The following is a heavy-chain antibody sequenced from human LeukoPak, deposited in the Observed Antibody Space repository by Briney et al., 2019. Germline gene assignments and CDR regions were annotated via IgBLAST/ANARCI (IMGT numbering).Heavy chain of an antibody. CDR3: ARGQRSAPRDWFDP. CDR1: GGTFSSYA. CDR2: IIPIFGTA. J-gene: IGHJ5*02. Sequence: GASVKVSCKASGGTFSSYAISWVRQAPGQGLEWMGGIIPIFGTANYAQKFQGRVTITTDESTSTAYMELSSLRPEDTAVYYCARGQRSAPRDWFDPWGQGTLVTVSS. V-gene: IGHV1-69*05. D-gene: IGHD3-10*01.